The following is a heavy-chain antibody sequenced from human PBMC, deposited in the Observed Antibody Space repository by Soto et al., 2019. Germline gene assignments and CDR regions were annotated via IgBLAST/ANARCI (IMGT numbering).Heavy chain of an antibody. CDR3: ARSDGRY. CDR1: GGAILDSTYY. CDR2: IFYSGGT. V-gene: IGHV4-39*07. J-gene: IGHJ4*02. Sequence: SETLSLTSTVSGGAILDSTYYWAWIRQPPGKGLEWIGTIFYSGGTFYTPSLKSRVTISVDRSKNQFSLKLSSVTAADTAVYYCARSDGRYWGQGTLVTVSS.